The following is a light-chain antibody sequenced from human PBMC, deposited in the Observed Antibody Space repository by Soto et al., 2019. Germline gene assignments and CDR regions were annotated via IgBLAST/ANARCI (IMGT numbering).Light chain of an antibody. CDR2: AAS. V-gene: IGKV1-9*01. CDR1: QGISNY. CDR3: QELKSYLYT. J-gene: IGKJ2*01. Sequence: DIQLTQSPSFLSASVGDRVTITCRASQGISNYLAWYQQKPGKVPQLLIYAASTLQSGVPSRFSGSGSGTEFTLTISSLQPEDFATYYCQELKSYLYTFGQGTKLEIK.